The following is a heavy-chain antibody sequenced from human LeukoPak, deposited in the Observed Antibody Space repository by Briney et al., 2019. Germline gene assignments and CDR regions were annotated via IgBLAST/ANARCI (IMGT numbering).Heavy chain of an antibody. J-gene: IGHJ3*02. V-gene: IGHV5-51*01. CDR1: GYSFTSYW. Sequence: GESLKISCEGSGYSFTSYWIAWVRQMPGKGLEWMGIIYPGDSDTRYSPSFQGQVTISADKSITTTYLQWNSLKASDTAIYYCARQLDYGGFGAFGIWGQGTMVTVSS. CDR3: ARQLDYGGFGAFGI. D-gene: IGHD4-23*01. CDR2: IYPGDSDT.